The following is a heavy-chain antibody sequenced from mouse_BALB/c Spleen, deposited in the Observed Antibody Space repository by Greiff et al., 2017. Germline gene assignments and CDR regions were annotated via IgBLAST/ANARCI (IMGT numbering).Heavy chain of an antibody. CDR2: INSNGGST. CDR3: ARHAYYYAMDY. Sequence: EVKLVESGGGLVKLGGSLKLSCAASGFTFSSYYMSWVRQTPEKRLELVAAINSNGGSTYYPDTVKGRFTISRDNAKNTLYLQMSSLKSEDTALYYCARHAYYYAMDYWGQGTSVTVSS. V-gene: IGHV5-6-2*01. CDR1: GFTFSSYY. J-gene: IGHJ4*01.